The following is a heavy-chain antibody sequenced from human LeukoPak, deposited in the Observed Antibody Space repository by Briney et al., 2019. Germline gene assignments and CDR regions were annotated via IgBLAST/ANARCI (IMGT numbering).Heavy chain of an antibody. Sequence: PSETLSLTCTVSGGSISSGSYYWSWIRQPAGKGLEWIGRIYTSGSTNYNPSLKSRVTISVDTSKNQFSLKLSSVTAADTAVYYCASSPTPNYYGSSIYMDVWGKGTTVTVSS. CDR2: IYTSGST. CDR3: ASSPTPNYYGSSIYMDV. D-gene: IGHD3-10*01. J-gene: IGHJ6*03. CDR1: GGSISSGSYY. V-gene: IGHV4-61*02.